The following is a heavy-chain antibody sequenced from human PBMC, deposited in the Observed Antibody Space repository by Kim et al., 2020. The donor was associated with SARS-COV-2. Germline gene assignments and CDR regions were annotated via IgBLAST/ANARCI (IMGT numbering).Heavy chain of an antibody. CDR2: IYYSGST. CDR1: GDSISSSSYY. D-gene: IGHD3-16*01. J-gene: IGHJ4*02. Sequence: SETLSLTCTVSGDSISSSSYYWGWIRQPPGKGLEWIGSIYYSGSTYYKPSLKSRVTISVDTSKNQFSLKLSSVTAADTAVYYCASIVWGIIICIDYWAQG. V-gene: IGHV4-39*01. CDR3: ASIVWGIIICIDY.